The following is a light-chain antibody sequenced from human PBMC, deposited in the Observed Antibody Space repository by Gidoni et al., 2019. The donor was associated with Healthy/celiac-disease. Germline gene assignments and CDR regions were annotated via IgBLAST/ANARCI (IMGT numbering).Light chain of an antibody. CDR1: QSLLQSNGYNY. CDR2: LGS. V-gene: IGKV2-28*01. CDR3: MQALQTLWT. J-gene: IGKJ2*02. Sequence: DIVMTQSPLSLPVTPGEPASISCRSSQSLLQSNGYNYLDWYLQKPGQSPQLLIYLGSNRASGVPDRFSGSGSGTDFTLKISRVEAEDVGVYYCMQALQTLWTFGQGTKLEIK.